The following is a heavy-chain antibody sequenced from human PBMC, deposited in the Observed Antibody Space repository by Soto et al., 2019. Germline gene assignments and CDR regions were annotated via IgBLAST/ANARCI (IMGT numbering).Heavy chain of an antibody. J-gene: IGHJ5*02. CDR2: IYYSGST. CDR1: GGSISSGGYY. CDR3: ARVFSDSSSFFDP. V-gene: IGHV4-31*03. Sequence: QVQLQESGPGLVKPSQTLSLTCTVSGGSISSGGYYWSWIRQHPGKGLEWIGYIYYSGSTYYNPSLKRRVTISVDTSTNQFSLKLSSVPAADTAVYYCARVFSDSSSFFDPWGQGTLVTVSS. D-gene: IGHD6-13*01.